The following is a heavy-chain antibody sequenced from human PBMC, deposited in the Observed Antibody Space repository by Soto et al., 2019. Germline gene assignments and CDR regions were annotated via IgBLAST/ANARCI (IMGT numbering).Heavy chain of an antibody. V-gene: IGHV3-33*01. Sequence: GGSLRLSCAASGFTFSSYGMHWVRQAPGKGLEWVAVIWYDGSNKNYADSVKGRFTISRDNSKNTLYLQMNSLRAEDTAVYYCARDRGGYCSGGSCYYYYYYMDVWGKGTTVTVSS. J-gene: IGHJ6*03. D-gene: IGHD2-15*01. CDR3: ARDRGGYCSGGSCYYYYYYMDV. CDR1: GFTFSSYG. CDR2: IWYDGSNK.